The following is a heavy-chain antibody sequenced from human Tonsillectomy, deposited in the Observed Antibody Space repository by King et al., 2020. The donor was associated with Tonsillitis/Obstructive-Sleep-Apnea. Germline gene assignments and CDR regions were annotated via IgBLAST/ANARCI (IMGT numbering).Heavy chain of an antibody. J-gene: IGHJ5*02. V-gene: IGHV3-30*18. Sequence: VQLVESGGGVVQPGRSLRLSCAASGFTFSSYGMHWVRQAPGKGLEWGAVISYDGSNKYYADSVKGRFTISRDNSKNTLYLQMNSLRAEDTAVYYCAKDMGTRYCSSTSCHVNWFDPWGQGTLVTVSS. D-gene: IGHD2-2*01. CDR3: AKDMGTRYCSSTSCHVNWFDP. CDR1: GFTFSSYG. CDR2: ISYDGSNK.